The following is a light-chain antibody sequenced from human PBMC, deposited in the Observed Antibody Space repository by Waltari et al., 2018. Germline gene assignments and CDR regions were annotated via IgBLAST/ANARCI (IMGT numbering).Light chain of an antibody. CDR1: QSVLSSSNNRNF. J-gene: IGKJ4*02. Sequence: DIVMTQSPDSLVVSLGERATINCKSSQSVLSSSNNRNFLAWYQQISGQPPKLLINWASTRESGVPDLFSGSVSGTDFTLTISGLQAEDVAVYYCQQYYSLPLAFGGGTKVEI. V-gene: IGKV4-1*01. CDR2: WAS. CDR3: QQYYSLPLA.